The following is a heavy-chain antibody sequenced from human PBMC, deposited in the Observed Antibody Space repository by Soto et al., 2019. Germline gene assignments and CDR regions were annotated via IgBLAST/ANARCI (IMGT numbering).Heavy chain of an antibody. CDR2: ISWNSGSI. J-gene: IGHJ1*01. CDR1: GFTFDDYA. D-gene: IGHD3-10*01. V-gene: IGHV3-9*01. Sequence: EVQLVEFGGGLVQPGRSLRLSCAASGFTFDDYAMHWVRQAPGKGLEWVSGISWNSGSIGYADSVKGRFTISRDNAKNSLYLQLNRLRAEDTALYYCAKGPYGSVSAQSFQHWGQGTLVTVSS. CDR3: AKGPYGSVSAQSFQH.